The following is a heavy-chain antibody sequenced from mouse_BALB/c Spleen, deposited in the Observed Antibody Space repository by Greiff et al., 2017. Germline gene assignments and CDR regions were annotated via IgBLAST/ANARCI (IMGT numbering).Heavy chain of an antibody. Sequence: EVHLVESGTVLARPGASVKMSCKASGYTFTSYWMHWVKQRPGQGLEWIGAIYPGNSDTSYNQKFKGKAKLTAVTSTSTAYMELSSLTNEDSAVYYCTRYGNYGYYYAMDYWGQGTSVTVSS. CDR3: TRYGNYGYYYAMDY. V-gene: IGHV1-5*01. D-gene: IGHD2-1*01. J-gene: IGHJ4*01. CDR1: GYTFTSYW. CDR2: IYPGNSDT.